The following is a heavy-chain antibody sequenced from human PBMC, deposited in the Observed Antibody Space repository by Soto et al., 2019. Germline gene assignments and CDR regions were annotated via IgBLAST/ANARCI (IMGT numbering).Heavy chain of an antibody. D-gene: IGHD2-15*01. CDR1: GGTFGIYA. CDR3: AVGGGSCYSCYYYGMDV. J-gene: IGHJ6*02. CDR2: IIPIFGTA. V-gene: IGHV1-69*13. Sequence: SVKVSCKAAGGTFGIYAISWVRQAPGQGLEWMGGIIPIFGTANYAQKFQGRVTITADESTSTAYMELSSLRSEDTAVYYCAVGGGSCYSCYYYGMDVWGQGTTVTVSS.